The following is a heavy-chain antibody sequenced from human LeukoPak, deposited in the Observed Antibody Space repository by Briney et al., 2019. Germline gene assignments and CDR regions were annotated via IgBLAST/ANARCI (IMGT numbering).Heavy chain of an antibody. CDR3: ARAPGYRSFLDY. CDR2: ISSSSSYI. V-gene: IGHV3-21*01. J-gene: IGHJ4*02. Sequence: PGGSLRLSCAASGFTFSSYSMNWVRQAPGKGLEWVSFISSSSSYIYYADSVKGRFTISRDNAKNSLYLQMNSLRAEDTAVYYCARAPGYRSFLDYWGQGTLVTVSS. D-gene: IGHD6-13*01. CDR1: GFTFSSYS.